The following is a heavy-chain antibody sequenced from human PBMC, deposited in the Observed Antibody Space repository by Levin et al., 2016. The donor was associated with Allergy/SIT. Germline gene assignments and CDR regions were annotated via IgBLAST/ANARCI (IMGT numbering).Heavy chain of an antibody. Sequence: GESLKISCAASGFSFSDYYMTWIRQAPGKGLEWVSHISSSSSYTNYGDSVEGRFTISRDNAKNSLYLQMNSLRAEDTAVYYCARGRLLDLWGRGTLVTVSS. J-gene: IGHJ2*01. CDR3: ARGRLLDL. V-gene: IGHV3-11*06. CDR2: ISSSSSYT. CDR1: GFSFSDYY.